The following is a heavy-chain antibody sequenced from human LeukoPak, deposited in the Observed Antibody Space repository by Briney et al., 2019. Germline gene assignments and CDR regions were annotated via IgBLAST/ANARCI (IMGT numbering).Heavy chain of an antibody. V-gene: IGHV1-8*01. J-gene: IGHJ4*02. CDR3: ARSSGSYYNPIDY. CDR2: MNPNSGNT. D-gene: IGHD3-10*01. CDR1: GYTFTSYD. Sequence: GASVKVSCXASGYTFTSYDINWVRQASGQGLEWMAWMNPNSGNTGYAQKLQGRVTMTRNTSISTAYMELSSLRSEDTAVYYCARSSGSYYNPIDYWGQGTLVTVSS.